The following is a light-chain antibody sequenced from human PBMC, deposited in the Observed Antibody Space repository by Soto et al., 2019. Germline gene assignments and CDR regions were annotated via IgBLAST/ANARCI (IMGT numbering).Light chain of an antibody. CDR3: AAWDDSLNGYV. CDR2: NNN. CDR1: SSNIGSSI. V-gene: IGLV1-44*01. Sequence: QAVVTQPLSASGTPGQRVTISCSGSSSNIGSSIVNWYQQLPGTAPKLLIYNNNQRPSGVPDRFSGSKSGTSASLAISGLQSEDEAAYYCAAWDDSLNGYVFGTGTKLTVL. J-gene: IGLJ1*01.